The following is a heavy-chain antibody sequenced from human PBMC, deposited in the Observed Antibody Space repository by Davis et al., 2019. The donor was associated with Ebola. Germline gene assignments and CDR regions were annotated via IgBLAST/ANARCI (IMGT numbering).Heavy chain of an antibody. CDR1: GFTFDDYA. J-gene: IGHJ4*02. CDR2: ISGNSGTT. D-gene: IGHD6-19*01. CDR3: VRHYSTVWYHYDYFDY. Sequence: SLKISCVASGFTFDDYAMHWVRQVPGKGLEWVSGISGNSGTTGYADSVKGRFTISRDNTKNSLYLQMNSLRDEDTAIYYCVRHYSTVWYHYDYFDYWGQGALVTVS. V-gene: IGHV3-9*01.